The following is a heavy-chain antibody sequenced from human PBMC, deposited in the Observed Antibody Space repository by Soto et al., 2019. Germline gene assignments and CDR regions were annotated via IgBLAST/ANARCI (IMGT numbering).Heavy chain of an antibody. CDR3: TRGLDRAKLGY. J-gene: IGHJ4*02. D-gene: IGHD1-26*01. CDR1: DGSIDSGSYY. V-gene: IGHV4-31*03. Sequence: QVQLQESGPGLVKPSQTLSLTCTVSDGSIDSGSYYRSWVRQYPGKGLEWIGSIHYSGSIYYSPSLRRRLTMSAGTSKNRCSLKLSSVTVADTAVYYCTRGLDRAKLGYWGQGIQVIVSS. CDR2: IHYSGSI.